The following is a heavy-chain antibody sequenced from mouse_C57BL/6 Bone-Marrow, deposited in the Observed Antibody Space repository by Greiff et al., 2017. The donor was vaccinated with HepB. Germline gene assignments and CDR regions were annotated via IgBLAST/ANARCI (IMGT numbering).Heavy chain of an antibody. D-gene: IGHD2-2*01. CDR3: ARGGGLTMVTTGYFDV. J-gene: IGHJ1*03. Sequence: EVNLVESEGGLVQPGSSMKLSCTASGFTFSDYYMAWVRQVPEKGLEWVANINYDGSSTYYLDSLKSRFIISRDNAKNILYLQMSSLKSEDTATYYCARGGGLTMVTTGYFDVWGTGTTVTVSS. CDR1: GFTFSDYY. V-gene: IGHV5-16*01. CDR2: INYDGSST.